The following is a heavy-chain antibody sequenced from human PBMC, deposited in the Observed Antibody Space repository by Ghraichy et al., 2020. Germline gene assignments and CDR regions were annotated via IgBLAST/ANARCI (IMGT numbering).Heavy chain of an antibody. D-gene: IGHD1-7*01. V-gene: IGHV3-23*01. CDR2: IHGDGGTT. Sequence: GGSLRLSCAASGFTFSSYTMNWVRQAPGKGLEWVSAIHGDGGTTYYADSVKGRFTISRDNTKNTLYLQMNSLRADDTAIYYCAPELGEGWGQGTLVTVSS. CDR1: GFTFSSYT. J-gene: IGHJ4*02. CDR3: APELGEG.